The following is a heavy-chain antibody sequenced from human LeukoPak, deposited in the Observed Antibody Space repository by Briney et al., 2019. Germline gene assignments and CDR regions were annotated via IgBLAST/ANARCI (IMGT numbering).Heavy chain of an antibody. Sequence: PGGSLRLSCAASGFTFSSYSMNWVRQAPGKGLEWVSSISSSSSTIYYADSVKGRFTISRDNAKNSLYLQMNSLRAEDTAVYYCARAGWLQPLDYWGQGTLVTVSS. CDR2: ISSSSSTI. J-gene: IGHJ4*02. V-gene: IGHV3-21*04. CDR3: ARAGWLQPLDY. CDR1: GFTFSSYS. D-gene: IGHD5-24*01.